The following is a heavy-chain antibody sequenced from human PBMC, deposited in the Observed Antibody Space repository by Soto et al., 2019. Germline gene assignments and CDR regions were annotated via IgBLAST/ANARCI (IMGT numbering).Heavy chain of an antibody. Sequence: GGSLRLSCVASGFTSAFTFRDAWMNWVRQAPGKGLEWVGHVKKRSDGGTTAYAAPAKGRFTISRDDSKNMVYLDMNNLKTEDTAVYYCAVDYYYRLPNWGEGTLVTVSS. J-gene: IGHJ4*02. V-gene: IGHV3-15*07. CDR3: AVDYYYRLPN. CDR1: GFTSAFTFRDAW. D-gene: IGHD3-22*01. CDR2: VKKRSDGGTT.